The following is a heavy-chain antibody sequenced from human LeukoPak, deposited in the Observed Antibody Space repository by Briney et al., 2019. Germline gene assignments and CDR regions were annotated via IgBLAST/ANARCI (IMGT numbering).Heavy chain of an antibody. CDR3: VKDRGQSIETAGHFGS. V-gene: IGHV3-64D*06. D-gene: IGHD5-24*01. CDR2: ISSNGGNT. Sequence: GGSLRLSCSASGFTFIYYAMHWVRQAPGKGLEYVSGISSNGGNTYYADSVKGRFTMSRANTNNTLCLQMSSLRAEDTALYYCVKDRGQSIETAGHFGSWGQGTLVTVSS. CDR1: GFTFIYYA. J-gene: IGHJ4*02.